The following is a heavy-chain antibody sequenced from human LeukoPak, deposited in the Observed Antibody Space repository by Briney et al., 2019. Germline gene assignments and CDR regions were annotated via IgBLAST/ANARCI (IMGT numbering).Heavy chain of an antibody. J-gene: IGHJ4*02. CDR2: IYYSGST. V-gene: IGHV4-59*01. Sequence: SETLSLTCTVSGGSISSYYWSWIRQPPGKGQEWIGYIYYSGSTNYNPSLKSRVTISVDTSKNQFSLKLSSVTAADTAVYYCARADSYSSGWYGGLDYWGQGTLVTVSS. D-gene: IGHD6-19*01. CDR1: GGSISSYY. CDR3: ARADSYSSGWYGGLDY.